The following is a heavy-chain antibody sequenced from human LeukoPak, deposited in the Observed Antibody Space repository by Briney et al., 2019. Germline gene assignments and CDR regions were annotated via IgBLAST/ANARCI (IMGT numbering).Heavy chain of an antibody. Sequence: PGGSLGLSCAASGFTFSAYWMHWVRQVPGKGLEWVAFIRYDGSNKYYADSVKGRFTISRDNSKNTLYLQMNSLRAEDTAVYYCAKGDSSGYTDAFDIWGQGTMVTVSS. CDR3: AKGDSSGYTDAFDI. J-gene: IGHJ3*02. CDR2: IRYDGSNK. CDR1: GFTFSAYW. V-gene: IGHV3-30*02. D-gene: IGHD3-22*01.